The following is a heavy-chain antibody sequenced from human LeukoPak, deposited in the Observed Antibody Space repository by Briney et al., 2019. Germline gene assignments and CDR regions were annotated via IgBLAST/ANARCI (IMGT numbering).Heavy chain of an antibody. CDR2: FYYGGTT. V-gene: IGHV4-39*01. CDR3: ARGGTGEYRLLLVWFDP. D-gene: IGHD2-2*01. CDR1: GGSISSSGFY. J-gene: IGHJ5*02. Sequence: SETLSLTCAVSGGSISSSGFYWGWIRQPPGKGLEWIGSFYYGGTTYYNPSLKRRVTITVDTSKNQFSLKLSSVTAADTAVYYCARGGTGEYRLLLVWFDPWGQGTLVTVSS.